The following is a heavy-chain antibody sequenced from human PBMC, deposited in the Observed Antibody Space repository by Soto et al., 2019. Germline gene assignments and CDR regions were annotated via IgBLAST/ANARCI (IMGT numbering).Heavy chain of an antibody. CDR2: IYYSGST. D-gene: IGHD6-19*01. V-gene: IGHV4-39*01. Sequence: SETLSLTCTVSGGSISSSSYYWGWIRQPPGKGLEWIGSIYYSGSTYYNPSLKSRVTISVDTSKNQFSLKLSSVTAADTAVYYCARHASPGIAVAFDYWGQGTLVTVSS. CDR3: ARHASPGIAVAFDY. CDR1: GGSISSSSYY. J-gene: IGHJ4*02.